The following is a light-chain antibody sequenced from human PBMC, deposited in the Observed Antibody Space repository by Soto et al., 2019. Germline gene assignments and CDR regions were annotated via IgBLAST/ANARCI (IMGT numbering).Light chain of an antibody. CDR2: DAS. CDR1: QSVRSY. J-gene: IGKJ5*01. CDR3: QQRSNWPLT. Sequence: ETVLTQSPATLSLSPGERATLSCRASQSVRSYLAWYQQKPGQAPRLLIYDASNRATGIPARFSGSGSGTDSTLTISSLEPEDFAVYYCQQRSNWPLTFGQGTRLEIK. V-gene: IGKV3-11*01.